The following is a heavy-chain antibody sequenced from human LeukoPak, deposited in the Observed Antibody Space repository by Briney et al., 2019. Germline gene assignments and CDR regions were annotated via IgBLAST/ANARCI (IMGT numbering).Heavy chain of an antibody. CDR1: GGSISSYS. J-gene: IGHJ4*02. V-gene: IGHV4-59*08. D-gene: IGHD5-12*01. CDR3: ARHGGESIVAMILHAFDI. CDR2: LYYSGST. Sequence: SETLSLTCTDSGGSISSYSWSWIRQPPGKGLEWIGSLYYSGSTNYNPSHKSRVTMSVDTSKNQFSLKLSYVTAADTAVYYCARHGGESIVAMILHAFDIWGQGTLVTVSS.